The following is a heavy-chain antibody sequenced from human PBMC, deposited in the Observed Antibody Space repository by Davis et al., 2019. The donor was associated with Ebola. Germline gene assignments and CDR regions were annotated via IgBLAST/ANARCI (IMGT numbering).Heavy chain of an antibody. CDR3: ARARTTGTRYYYYYGMDV. J-gene: IGHJ6*02. CDR1: GGSISSSNW. V-gene: IGHV4-4*02. D-gene: IGHD1-1*01. Sequence: MPSETLSLTCAVSGGSISSSNWWSWVRQPPGKGLEWIGAIYHSGSTNYNPSLKSRVTISVDKSKNQFSLKLSSVTAADTAVYYCARARTTGTRYYYYYGMDVWGQGTTVTVSS. CDR2: IYHSGST.